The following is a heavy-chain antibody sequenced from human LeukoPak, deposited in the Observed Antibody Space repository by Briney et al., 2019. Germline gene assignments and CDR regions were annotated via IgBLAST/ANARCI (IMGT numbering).Heavy chain of an antibody. CDR1: GFTFSSYG. Sequence: GGSLRLSCAASGFTFSSYGMHWVRQAPGKGLEWVAVISYDGSNKYYADSVKGRFTISRDNSKNTLYLQMNSLRAEDTAVYYCAKERLWLRSGVDYWGQGTLVTVSS. V-gene: IGHV3-30*18. CDR3: AKERLWLRSGVDY. D-gene: IGHD5-12*01. J-gene: IGHJ4*02. CDR2: ISYDGSNK.